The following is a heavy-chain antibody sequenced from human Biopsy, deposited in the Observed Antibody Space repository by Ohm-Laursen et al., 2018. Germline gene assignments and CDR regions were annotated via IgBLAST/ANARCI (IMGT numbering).Heavy chain of an antibody. J-gene: IGHJ3*01. CDR3: ASVVLGPTNDAFDL. Sequence: SETLSLTCSVSGTSIITYSWSWIRQPAGKGLEWIGRIYPGGSTNYNPSLKSRATMSVDTSKKQLSLKLRSVTAADTAMYYCASVVLGPTNDAFDLWGQGTMVVVSS. CDR1: GTSIITYS. D-gene: IGHD3-22*01. CDR2: IYPGGST. V-gene: IGHV4-4*07.